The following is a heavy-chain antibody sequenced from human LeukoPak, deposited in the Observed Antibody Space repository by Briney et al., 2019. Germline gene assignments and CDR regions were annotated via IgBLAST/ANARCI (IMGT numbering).Heavy chain of an antibody. CDR2: IYPGDSDT. J-gene: IGHJ5*02. CDR1: GYSFTSYW. CDR3: ARHGALGYYYDSSWFDP. V-gene: IGHV5-51*01. Sequence: GESLKISCKGSGYSFTSYWIGWVRQMPGKGLEWMGIIYPGDSDTRYSPSFQGQVTISADKSISTAYLQWNSLKASDTAMYYCARHGALGYYYDSSWFDPWGQGTLVTVSS. D-gene: IGHD3-22*01.